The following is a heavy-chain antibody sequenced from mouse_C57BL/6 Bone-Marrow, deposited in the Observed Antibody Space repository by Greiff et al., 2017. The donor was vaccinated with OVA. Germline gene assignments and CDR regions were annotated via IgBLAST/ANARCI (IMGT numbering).Heavy chain of an antibody. CDR2: INPNNGGT. D-gene: IGHD2-3*01. V-gene: IGHV1-26*01. CDR1: GYTFTDYY. J-gene: IGHJ1*03. CDR3: ARRGVDGYYWYFDV. Sequence: VQLQQSGPELVKPGASVKISCKASGYTFTDYYMNWVKQSHGKSLEWIGDINPNNGGTSYNQKFKGKATLTVDKSSSTAYMELRSLTSEDSAVYYCARRGVDGYYWYFDVWGTGTTVTVSS.